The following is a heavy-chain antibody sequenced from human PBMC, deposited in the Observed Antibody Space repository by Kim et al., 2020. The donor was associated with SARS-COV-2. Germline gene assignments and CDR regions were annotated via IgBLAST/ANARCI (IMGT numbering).Heavy chain of an antibody. CDR1: GGSISSGGYY. Sequence: SETLSLTCTVSGGSISSGGYYWSWIRQHPGKGLEWIGYIYYSGSTYYNPSLKSRVTISVDTSKNQFSLKLSSVTAADTAVYYCARGRSGNNYYDSQKRPRVSSDWFDPWGQGTLVTVSS. J-gene: IGHJ5*02. V-gene: IGHV4-31*03. D-gene: IGHD3-22*01. CDR2: IYYSGST. CDR3: ARGRSGNNYYDSQKRPRVSSDWFDP.